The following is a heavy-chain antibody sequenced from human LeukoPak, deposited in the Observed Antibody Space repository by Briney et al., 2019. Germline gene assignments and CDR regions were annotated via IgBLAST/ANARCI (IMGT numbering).Heavy chain of an antibody. CDR1: GFTFSSYG. CDR3: ARPHSTRYCSSTSCSANYFDY. Sequence: PGGSLRFSCAASGFTFSSYGMHWVRQAPGKGLEWVAVIWYDGSNKYYADSVRGRFTISRDNSKNTLYLQMNSLRAEDTAVYYCARPHSTRYCSSTSCSANYFDYWGQGTLVTVSS. CDR2: IWYDGSNK. D-gene: IGHD2-2*01. V-gene: IGHV3-33*01. J-gene: IGHJ4*02.